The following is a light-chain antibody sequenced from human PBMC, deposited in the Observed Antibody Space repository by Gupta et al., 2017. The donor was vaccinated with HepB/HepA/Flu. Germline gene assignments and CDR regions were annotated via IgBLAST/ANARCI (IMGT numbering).Light chain of an antibody. Sequence: EIVLTQYPASLSLSPGERATLSCRASENLGSYLAWYQQKPGQAPRLLIYDSSNRATGIPARFSGSGSGTDFTLTIDSLEPEDFALYYCQQRSVWWTFGQGTKVEVK. J-gene: IGKJ1*01. CDR3: QQRSVWWT. CDR1: ENLGSY. CDR2: DSS. V-gene: IGKV3-11*01.